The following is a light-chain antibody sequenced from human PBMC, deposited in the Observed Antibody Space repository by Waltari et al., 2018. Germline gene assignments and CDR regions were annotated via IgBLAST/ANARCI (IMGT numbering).Light chain of an antibody. CDR2: DKS. J-gene: IGLJ3*02. CDR1: SLTSHY. CDR3: YSRDSSGNHL. Sequence: SSELTQGPAVSVALGQTVRITCQGDSLTSHYPIWYQQKPGQAPVLVICDKSNRPSGIPDRFSGSSSGNTASLTITGAQAEDEADYYCYSRDSSGNHLFGGGTKLTVL. V-gene: IGLV3-19*01.